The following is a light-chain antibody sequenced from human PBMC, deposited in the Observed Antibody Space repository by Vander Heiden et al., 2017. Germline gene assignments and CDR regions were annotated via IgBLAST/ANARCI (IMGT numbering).Light chain of an antibody. CDR1: QSISTY. CDR3: QDCDSAGYS. CDR2: AAS. Sequence: DIQMTQSPSSLSASVGDRVTITCRASQSISTYLNWYQQKPGKAPNLLIYAASSLQSAVPARFSRSGSGTDFTLTMSSLQPEDFVTYYCQDCDSAGYSFRQESNLE. J-gene: IGKJ2*03. V-gene: IGKV1-39*01.